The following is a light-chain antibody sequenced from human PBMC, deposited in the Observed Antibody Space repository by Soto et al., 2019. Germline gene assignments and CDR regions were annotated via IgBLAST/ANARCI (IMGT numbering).Light chain of an antibody. J-gene: IGKJ1*01. V-gene: IGKV1-5*01. CDR2: DAS. CDR1: QSISSW. CDR3: KQYNSYSWT. Sequence: DIQMTQSPSTLSASVGDRVTITCRASQSISSWLAWYQQKPGKAPKPLIYDASSLESGVQSRFSGSGSGTEFTLTISSLQPDDFATYYCKQYNSYSWTFGQGTKVDIK.